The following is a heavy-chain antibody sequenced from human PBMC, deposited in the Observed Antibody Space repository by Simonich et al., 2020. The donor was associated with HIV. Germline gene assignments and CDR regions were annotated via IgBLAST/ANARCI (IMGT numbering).Heavy chain of an antibody. CDR3: ASRGYGGYGLFAY. CDR2: FIHSGST. CDR1: GGSFSDYY. V-gene: IGHV4-34*12. D-gene: IGHD5-12*01. Sequence: QVQLQQWGAGLLKPSETLSLTCAVYGGSFSDYYWSLGRQPPGKGLEWIGEFIHSGSTNYNPSLKSRVTISVDTSKNQFSLKLSSVTAADTAVYYCASRGYGGYGLFAYWGQGTLVTVSS. J-gene: IGHJ4*02.